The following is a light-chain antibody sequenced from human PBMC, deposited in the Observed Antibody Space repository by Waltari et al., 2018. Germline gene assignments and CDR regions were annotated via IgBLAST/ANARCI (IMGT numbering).Light chain of an antibody. Sequence: QSVLTQPPSESGTPGQRVIISCSGTMSNIGNNPVNLYQQLPGTAPKVLNYNDNQRPWGVPDRFSVSKSGPSASLAISGLQSDDEADYYCAARDDSLNVWVFGGGTKVTVL. CDR2: NDN. CDR3: AARDDSLNVWV. V-gene: IGLV1-44*01. CDR1: MSNIGNNP. J-gene: IGLJ3*02.